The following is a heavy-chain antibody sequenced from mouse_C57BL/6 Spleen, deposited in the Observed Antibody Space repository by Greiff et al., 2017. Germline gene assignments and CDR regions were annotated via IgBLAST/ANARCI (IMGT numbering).Heavy chain of an antibody. V-gene: IGHV3-6*01. J-gene: IGHJ2*01. D-gene: IGHD1-1*01. CDR1: GYSITSGYY. Sequence: ESGPGLVKPSQSLSLTCSVTGYSITSGYYWNWIRQFPGNKLEWMGYISYDGSNNYNPSLKNRISITRDTSKNQFFLKLNSVTTEDTATYYCARGGYGSPYFDYWGQGTTLTVSS. CDR2: ISYDGSN. CDR3: ARGGYGSPYFDY.